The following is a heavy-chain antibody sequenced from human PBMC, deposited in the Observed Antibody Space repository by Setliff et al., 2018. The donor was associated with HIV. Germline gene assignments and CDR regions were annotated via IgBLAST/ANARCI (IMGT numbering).Heavy chain of an antibody. D-gene: IGHD2-2*01. CDR2: ISGGGYTT. CDR3: AKDRGEVPTAFFDY. J-gene: IGHJ4*02. CDR1: GFTFSTYA. Sequence: AGGSLRLSCAASGFTFSTYAMSWVRQAPGKGLEWVSGISGGGYTTYYADSVKGRFTISRDNSKNTIYLQMNSLRAEDTAVYYCAKDRGEVPTAFFDYWGQGTLVTVSS. V-gene: IGHV3-23*01.